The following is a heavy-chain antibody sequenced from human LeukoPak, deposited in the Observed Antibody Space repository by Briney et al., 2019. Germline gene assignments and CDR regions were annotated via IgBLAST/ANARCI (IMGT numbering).Heavy chain of an antibody. Sequence: PSETLSLTCAVSGYSISSGYYWGWIRQPPGKGLEWIGSIYHSGSTYYNPSLKSRVTISVDTPKNQFSLKLSSVTAADTAVYYCARNGDIVLMVYGAWSYWGQGTLVTVSS. CDR1: GYSISSGYY. J-gene: IGHJ4*02. D-gene: IGHD2-8*01. CDR2: IYHSGST. V-gene: IGHV4-38-2*01. CDR3: ARNGDIVLMVYGAWSY.